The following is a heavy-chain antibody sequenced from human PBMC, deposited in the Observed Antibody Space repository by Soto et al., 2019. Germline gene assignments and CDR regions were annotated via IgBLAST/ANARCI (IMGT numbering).Heavy chain of an antibody. V-gene: IGHV3-33*06. CDR1: GFTFSHYN. D-gene: IGHD6-13*01. Sequence: QVQLVESGGGVVQPGRSLRFSCAASGFTFSHYNMHWVRQAPGKGLEWVAVMWYDGSIQYYADSVKGRFTISRDNSKNTLYLQMDSLRAEDTAVYYCAKEMAAVATGEAYFDYWGQGTLVTVSS. J-gene: IGHJ4*02. CDR2: MWYDGSIQ. CDR3: AKEMAAVATGEAYFDY.